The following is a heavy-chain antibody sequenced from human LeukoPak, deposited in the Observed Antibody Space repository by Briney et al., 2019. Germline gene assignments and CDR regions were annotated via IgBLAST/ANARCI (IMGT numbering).Heavy chain of an antibody. CDR2: IWYDGSNK. Sequence: GGSLRLSCAASGFTFSNYGMHWVRQAPGKGLEWVALIWYDGSNKYYADSVKGRFTISRDNSKNTLYLQMNSLRAEDTAVYYCAKDPSLSYDSSGYYYHYWGQGTLVTVSS. CDR1: GFTFSNYG. CDR3: AKDPSLSYDSSGYYYHY. V-gene: IGHV3-33*06. J-gene: IGHJ4*02. D-gene: IGHD3-22*01.